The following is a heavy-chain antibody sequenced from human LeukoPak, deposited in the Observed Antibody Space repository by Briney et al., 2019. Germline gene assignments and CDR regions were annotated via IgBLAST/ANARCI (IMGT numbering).Heavy chain of an antibody. J-gene: IGHJ4*02. D-gene: IGHD3-10*01. CDR3: ARQPPRGISYFDY. CDR2: INPNRGGT. CDR1: GYTFTDYH. Sequence: ASVKVSCKAYGYTFTDYHVHWVRQAPGPGLEWMGWINPNRGGTDCAQKFQGRVTLTRDTSISAAYMELTRLRSDDTAVYYCARQPPRGISYFDYWGQGTLVTVSS. V-gene: IGHV1-2*02.